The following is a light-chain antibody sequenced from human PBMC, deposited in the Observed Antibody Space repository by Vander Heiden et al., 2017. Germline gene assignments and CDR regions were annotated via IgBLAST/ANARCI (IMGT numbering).Light chain of an antibody. J-gene: IGKJ4*01. CDR2: GAS. CDR3: QQYGSSTGLT. Sequence: DIVLMQSPGTLSLSPGERATLSCRASQSVSGSYLAWYQQKPGQAPRLLIYGASSRATGIPDRFSGSGSGTDFTLTISRLEPEDFAVYYCQQYGSSTGLTFGGGTKVEIK. V-gene: IGKV3-20*01. CDR1: QSVSGSY.